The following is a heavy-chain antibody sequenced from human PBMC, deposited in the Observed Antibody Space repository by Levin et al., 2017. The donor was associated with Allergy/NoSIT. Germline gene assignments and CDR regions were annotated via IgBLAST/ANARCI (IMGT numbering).Heavy chain of an antibody. Sequence: GESLKISCAASGFTFTNAWMNWVRQAPGKGLEWVGLIKTNADGGTIDYAAPVKDRFTISRDDSHSTLYLHMNSLKSEDTAVYYCTSGDFDVWSGYYSFEYWGQGALVTFSS. CDR1: GFTFTNAW. V-gene: IGHV3-15*01. J-gene: IGHJ4*02. D-gene: IGHD3-3*01. CDR3: TSGDFDVWSGYYSFEY. CDR2: IKTNADGGTI.